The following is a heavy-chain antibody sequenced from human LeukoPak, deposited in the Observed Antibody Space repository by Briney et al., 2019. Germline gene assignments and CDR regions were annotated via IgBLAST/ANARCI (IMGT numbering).Heavy chain of an antibody. Sequence: SETLSLTCTVSGGSISSSSYYWGWIRQPPGKGLEWIGSIYYSGSTYYNPSLKSRVTISVDTSKNQFSLKLSSVTAADTAVYYCARFHVVVINFDYWGQGTLVTVSS. D-gene: IGHD3-22*01. CDR3: ARFHVVVINFDY. CDR1: GGSISSSSYY. J-gene: IGHJ4*02. V-gene: IGHV4-39*01. CDR2: IYYSGST.